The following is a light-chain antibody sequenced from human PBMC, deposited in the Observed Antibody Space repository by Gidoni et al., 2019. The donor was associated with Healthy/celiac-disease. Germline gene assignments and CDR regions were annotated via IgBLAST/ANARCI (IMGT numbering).Light chain of an antibody. V-gene: IGKV1-39*01. CDR3: QQSYSTPLT. J-gene: IGKJ4*01. CDR2: AAS. Sequence: DIQMTQSPSSLSASVGDRVTVTFRASQSISSYFNCYQQKPGKAPKFLLYAASSLQSGVPSRFSGSGSGTDFTLTISSRQPEDFATYYGQQSYSTPLTVGGXTKVEIK. CDR1: QSISSY.